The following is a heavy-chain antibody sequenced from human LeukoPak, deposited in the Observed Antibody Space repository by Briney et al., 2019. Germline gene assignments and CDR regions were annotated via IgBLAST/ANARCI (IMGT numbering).Heavy chain of an antibody. Sequence: VASVKVSCKASGYTFTSYGISWVRQAPGQGLKWMGLISAYNGNTNYAQKLQGRVTMTTDTSTSTAYMELRSLRSDDTAVYYCARDNYDILTSYYIEAFDIWGQGTMVTVSS. CDR3: ARDNYDILTSYYIEAFDI. V-gene: IGHV1-18*01. CDR1: GYTFTSYG. J-gene: IGHJ3*02. D-gene: IGHD3-9*01. CDR2: ISAYNGNT.